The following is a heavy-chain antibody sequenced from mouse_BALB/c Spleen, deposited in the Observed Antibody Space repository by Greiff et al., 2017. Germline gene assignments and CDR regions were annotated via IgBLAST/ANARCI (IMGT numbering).Heavy chain of an antibody. Sequence: VQLQQSGADLVKPGASVKLSCKASGYTFTSYWMHWVKQRPGQGLEWIGEINPSNGRTNYNEKFKSKATLTVDKSSSTAYMQLSSLTSEDSAVYYCARVDYWGQGTSVTVSS. CDR3: ARVDY. J-gene: IGHJ4*01. CDR1: GYTFTSYW. CDR2: INPSNGRT. V-gene: IGHV1S81*02.